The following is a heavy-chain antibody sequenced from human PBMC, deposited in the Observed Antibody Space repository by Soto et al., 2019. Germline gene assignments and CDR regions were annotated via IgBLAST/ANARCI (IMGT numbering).Heavy chain of an antibody. Sequence: GWSLRLSCAASVFTFISYAMRWVRQPPGKGLEWVSAISGSGGSTYYADSVKGRFTISRDNSKNTLYLQMNSLRAEDTAVYYCAKEGSSLYNWFDPWGQGTLVTVSS. CDR1: VFTFISYA. CDR2: ISGSGGST. D-gene: IGHD6-13*01. J-gene: IGHJ5*02. V-gene: IGHV3-23*01. CDR3: AKEGSSLYNWFDP.